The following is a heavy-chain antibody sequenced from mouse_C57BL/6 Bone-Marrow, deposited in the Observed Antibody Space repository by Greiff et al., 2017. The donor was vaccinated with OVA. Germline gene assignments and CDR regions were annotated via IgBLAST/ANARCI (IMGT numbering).Heavy chain of an antibody. CDR2: IDPSDSYT. Sequence: QVQLQQPGAELVKPGASVKLSCKASGYTFTRYWMQWLKQRPGQGLEWIGEIDPSDSYTNYNQKFKGKATLTVDTSSSTAYMQLSSLTSEDSAVYYCAREGSLLTDDWGQGTTLTVSS. CDR1: GYTFTRYW. D-gene: IGHD1-1*01. CDR3: AREGSLLTDD. V-gene: IGHV1-50*01. J-gene: IGHJ2*01.